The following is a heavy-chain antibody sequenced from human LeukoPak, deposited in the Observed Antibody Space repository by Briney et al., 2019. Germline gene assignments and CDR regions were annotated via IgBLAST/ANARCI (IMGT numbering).Heavy chain of an antibody. D-gene: IGHD3-22*01. Sequence: GGSLRLSCAASGFTFSDYYMSWIRQAPGKGLEWVSYISSSGSTIYYADSVKGRFTISRDSAKNSLYLQMNSLRAEDTAVYYCAREATNYYDSSGRRNWFDPWGQGTLVTVSS. CDR1: GFTFSDYY. CDR2: ISSSGSTI. V-gene: IGHV3-11*04. J-gene: IGHJ5*02. CDR3: AREATNYYDSSGRRNWFDP.